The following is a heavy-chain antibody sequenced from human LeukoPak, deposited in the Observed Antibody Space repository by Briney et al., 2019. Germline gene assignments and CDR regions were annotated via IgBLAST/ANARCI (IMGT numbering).Heavy chain of an antibody. D-gene: IGHD6-6*01. Sequence: SETLSLTCTVSGGSISSSSYYWGWIRQPPGKGLEWIGSIYYSGSTYYNPSLKSRVTISVDTSKNQFSLKLSSVTAADTAVYYCARDSYSSSLPGWFDPWGQGTLVTVSS. CDR2: IYYSGST. J-gene: IGHJ5*02. CDR3: ARDSYSSSLPGWFDP. V-gene: IGHV4-39*07. CDR1: GGSISSSSYY.